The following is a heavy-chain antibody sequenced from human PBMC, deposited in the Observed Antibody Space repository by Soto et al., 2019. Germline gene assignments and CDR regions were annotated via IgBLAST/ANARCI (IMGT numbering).Heavy chain of an antibody. V-gene: IGHV1-2*02. D-gene: IGHD1-7*01. Sequence: QVQLVQSGAEVKKSGVSVKVSCKASGYTFTGYYIHWVRQAPGQGFEWMGEIGPNSGGTKYAQKFQGRVTMTRDTSISTVYMELSNLSPDDTAVYYCGRGRSGELVVFYWGQGTLVTVYS. J-gene: IGHJ4*02. CDR3: GRGRSGELVVFY. CDR2: IGPNSGGT. CDR1: GYTFTGYY.